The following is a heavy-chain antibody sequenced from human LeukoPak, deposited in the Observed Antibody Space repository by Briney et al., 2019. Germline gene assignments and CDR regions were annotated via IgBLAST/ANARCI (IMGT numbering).Heavy chain of an antibody. V-gene: IGHV3-30*18. J-gene: IGHJ4*02. CDR1: GFTFSSHG. D-gene: IGHD3-22*01. CDR2: ILYDGSNE. CDR3: AKDGTGGYYYLDY. Sequence: GGSLRLSCAASGFTFSSHGMHWVRQAPGMGLEWVALILYDGSNEYYADSVQGRFTISRDSSRNTLYLQMNSLRAEDTAVYYCAKDGTGGYYYLDYWGQGTLVTISS.